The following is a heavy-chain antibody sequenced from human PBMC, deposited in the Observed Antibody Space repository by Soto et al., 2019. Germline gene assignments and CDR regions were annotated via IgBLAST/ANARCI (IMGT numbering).Heavy chain of an antibody. D-gene: IGHD3-10*01. CDR2: ISSSSSTI. CDR1: GFTFSSYS. CDR3: ARGGGVRGVIITNWFDP. J-gene: IGHJ5*02. V-gene: IGHV3-48*02. Sequence: LRLSCAASGFTFSSYSMNWVRQAPGKGLEWVSYISSSSSTIYYADSVKGRFTISRDNAKNSLYLQMNSLRDEDTAVYYCARGGGVRGVIITNWFDPWGQGTLVTVSS.